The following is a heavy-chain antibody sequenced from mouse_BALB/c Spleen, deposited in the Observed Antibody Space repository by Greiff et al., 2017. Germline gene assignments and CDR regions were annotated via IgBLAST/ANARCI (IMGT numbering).Heavy chain of an antibody. CDR3: ASITTVVDAMDY. V-gene: IGHV3-2*02. CDR1: GYSITSDYA. CDR2: ISYSGST. D-gene: IGHD1-1*01. J-gene: IGHJ4*01. Sequence: VQLKESGPGLVKPSQSLSLTCTVTGYSITSDYAWNWIRQFPGNKLEWMGYISYSGSTSYNPSLKSRISITRDTSKNQFFLQLNSVTTEDTATYYCASITTVVDAMDYWGQGTSVTVSS.